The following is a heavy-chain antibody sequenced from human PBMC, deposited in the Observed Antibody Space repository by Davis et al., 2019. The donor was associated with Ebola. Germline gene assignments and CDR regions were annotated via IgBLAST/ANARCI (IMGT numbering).Heavy chain of an antibody. J-gene: IGHJ6*02. CDR2: IYYSGST. V-gene: IGHV4-39*01. Sequence: PSETLSLTCTVSGGSISSSSYYWGWIRQPPGKGLEWIGSIYYSGSTYYNPSLKSRVTISVDTSKNQFSLKLSSVTAADTAVYYCARRTSAAAYGMDVWGQGTTVTVSS. CDR1: GGSISSSSYY. CDR3: ARRTSAAAYGMDV. D-gene: IGHD6-13*01.